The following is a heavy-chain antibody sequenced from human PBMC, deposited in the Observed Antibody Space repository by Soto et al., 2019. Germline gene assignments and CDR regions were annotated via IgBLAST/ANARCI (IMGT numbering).Heavy chain of an antibody. Sequence: SVKVSCKASGGTFSSYAISWVRQAPGQGLEWMGGIIPIFGTANYAQKFQGRVTITADESTSTAYMELSSLRSEDTAVYYCARGSIAAQTGAKYYYGMDVWGQGTTVTVSS. V-gene: IGHV1-69*13. CDR2: IIPIFGTA. CDR3: ARGSIAAQTGAKYYYGMDV. J-gene: IGHJ6*02. CDR1: GGTFSSYA. D-gene: IGHD6-6*01.